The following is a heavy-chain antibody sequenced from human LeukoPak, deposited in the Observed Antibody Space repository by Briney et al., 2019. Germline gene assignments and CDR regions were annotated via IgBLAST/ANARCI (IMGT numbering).Heavy chain of an antibody. V-gene: IGHV3-30*18. CDR1: GFTLSSYG. Sequence: GGSLRLSCAASGFTLSSYGMHWVRQAPGKGLEWVAVISYDGSNKYYADSVKGRFTISRDNSKNTLYLQMNSLRAEDTAVYYCAKVPGAAAGPNYFDYWGQGTLVTVSS. J-gene: IGHJ4*02. CDR3: AKVPGAAAGPNYFDY. CDR2: ISYDGSNK. D-gene: IGHD6-25*01.